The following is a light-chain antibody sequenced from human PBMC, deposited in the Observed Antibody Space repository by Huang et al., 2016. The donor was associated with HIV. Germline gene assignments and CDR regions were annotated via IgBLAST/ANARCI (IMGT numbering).Light chain of an antibody. CDR2: ASA. CDR3: QQTYTAPYT. Sequence: DIQMTQSPSSLSTSVGDRVTIACRASQNIKTYLCWFQQKPGQAPKRLIYASANLQSGVPSRFSGGGSGTHFTLTITSLRPEDFATYYCQQTYTAPYTFGQGTKLDIK. V-gene: IGKV1-39*01. CDR1: QNIKTY. J-gene: IGKJ2*01.